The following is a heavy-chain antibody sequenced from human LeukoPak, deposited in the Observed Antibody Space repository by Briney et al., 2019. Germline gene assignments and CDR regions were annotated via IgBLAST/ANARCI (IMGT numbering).Heavy chain of an antibody. V-gene: IGHV3-7*05. Sequence: GGSLRLSCAASGFTFSNYWMTWVRQAPGKGLEWVANIKQDGSEKYYVDSVKCRFTISRDNAKNSVDLQMNSLRAEDTAVYYCARDWAGPFDYWGQGTLVTVSS. J-gene: IGHJ4*02. D-gene: IGHD6-19*01. CDR1: GFTFSNYW. CDR2: IKQDGSEK. CDR3: ARDWAGPFDY.